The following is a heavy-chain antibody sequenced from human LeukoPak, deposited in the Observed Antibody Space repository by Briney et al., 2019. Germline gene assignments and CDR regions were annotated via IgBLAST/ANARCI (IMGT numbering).Heavy chain of an antibody. CDR3: ARARRGGSYSTDY. Sequence: PGGSLRLSCAASGFTFSSYSLHWVRQAPGKGLEWVSYISSSGSTIYYADSVKGRFTISRDNAKNSLYLQMNSLRAEDTAVYYCARARRGGSYSTDYWGQGTLVTVSS. D-gene: IGHD1-26*01. J-gene: IGHJ4*02. V-gene: IGHV3-48*04. CDR2: ISSSGSTI. CDR1: GFTFSSYS.